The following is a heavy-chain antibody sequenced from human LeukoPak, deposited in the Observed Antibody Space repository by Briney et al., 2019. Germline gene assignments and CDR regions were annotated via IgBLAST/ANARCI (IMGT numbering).Heavy chain of an antibody. D-gene: IGHD1-26*01. Sequence: VGSLRLSCAASGVSFSVDAIGGGCQGPGKRGWWGSGIRGGGGSTYYADSVKGGFTISRDNSKNTLYLQMNSLRAEDTAVYYCAKDSLTGMMGATSPLRWGQGTLVTVSS. V-gene: IGHV3-23*01. CDR3: AKDSLTGMMGATSPLR. J-gene: IGHJ4*02. CDR1: GVSFSVDA. CDR2: IRGGGGST.